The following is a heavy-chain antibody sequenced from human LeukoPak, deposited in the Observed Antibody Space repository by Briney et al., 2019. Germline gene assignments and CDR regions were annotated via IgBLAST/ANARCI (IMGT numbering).Heavy chain of an antibody. CDR3: AYSGSYGHLGY. V-gene: IGHV4-34*01. J-gene: IGHJ4*02. D-gene: IGHD1-26*01. Sequence: SETLSLTCAVYGGSFYGGSFSGYYWSWIRQPPEKGLEWIGEINHSGSTNYNPSFKSRVTMSVDTSKNQFSLRLSSVTAADTALYYCAYSGSYGHLGYWGQGIPVTVSS. CDR2: INHSGST. CDR1: GGSFSGYY.